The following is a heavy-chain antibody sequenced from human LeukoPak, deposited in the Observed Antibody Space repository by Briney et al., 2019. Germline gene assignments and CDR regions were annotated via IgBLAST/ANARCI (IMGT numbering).Heavy chain of an antibody. CDR3: ARDRRIAAAGTALDY. CDR2: ISYDGSNK. D-gene: IGHD6-13*01. CDR1: RFTFSSYA. J-gene: IGHJ4*02. Sequence: GRSLRLSCAASRFTFSSYAMHWVRQAPGKGLEWVAVISYDGSNKYYADSVKGRFTISRDNSKNTLYLQMNSLRAEDTAVYYCARDRRIAAAGTALDYWGQGTLVTVSS. V-gene: IGHV3-30-3*01.